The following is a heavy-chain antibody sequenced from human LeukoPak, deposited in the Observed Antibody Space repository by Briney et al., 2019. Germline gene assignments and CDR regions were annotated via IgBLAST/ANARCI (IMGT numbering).Heavy chain of an antibody. CDR1: GYTFTSYG. J-gene: IGHJ6*02. CDR2: ISAYNGNT. Sequence: GASVKVSCKASGYTFTSYGISWVRQAPGQGLEWMGWISAYNGNTNYAQKLQGRVTMTTDTSTSTAYMELRSLRSDDSAVYYCTAAMHPNHYYYYYYGMDVWGQGTTVTVSS. V-gene: IGHV1-18*01. D-gene: IGHD2-2*01. CDR3: TAAMHPNHYYYYYYGMDV.